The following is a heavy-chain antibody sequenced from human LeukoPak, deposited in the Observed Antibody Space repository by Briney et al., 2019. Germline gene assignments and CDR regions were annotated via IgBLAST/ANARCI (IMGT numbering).Heavy chain of an antibody. J-gene: IGHJ4*02. D-gene: IGHD3-22*01. Sequence: PGGSLRLSCAASGFTFSSYAMSWVRQAPGKGLEWVSPISGSGGSSHYADSVKGRFTISRDNSKNTLYLQMNSLRAEDTAVYYCAKWSADYYDSSGYYDYWGQGTLVTVSS. CDR2: ISGSGGSS. CDR1: GFTFSSYA. V-gene: IGHV3-23*01. CDR3: AKWSADYYDSSGYYDY.